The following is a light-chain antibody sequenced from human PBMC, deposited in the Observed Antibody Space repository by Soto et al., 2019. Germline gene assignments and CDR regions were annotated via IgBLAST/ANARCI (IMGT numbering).Light chain of an antibody. J-gene: IGKJ1*01. V-gene: IGKV3-20*01. CDR1: QRVNSRF. Sequence: VLTQSPDTLSLSPGERATLSCRASQRVNSRFFARYQQKPAQAPRLLIYGASTRAAGTPDRFSGGGSGTDFTLTISRLEPEDFAVYYCQQFGYSLWTFGQGTKVEIK. CDR3: QQFGYSLWT. CDR2: GAS.